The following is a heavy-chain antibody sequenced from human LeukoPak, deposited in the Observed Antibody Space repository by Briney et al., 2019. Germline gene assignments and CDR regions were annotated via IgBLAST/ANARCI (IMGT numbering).Heavy chain of an antibody. V-gene: IGHV4-59*01. CDR1: GGSISSYY. CDR3: ARNQGSFDWSVD. D-gene: IGHD3-9*01. Sequence: SETLSLTCTVSGGSISSYYWSWIRQPPGRGLEWIGYIYYSGSTNYNPSLKSRVTISVDTSKNQFSLKLSSVTAADTAVYYCARNQGSFDWSVDWGQGTLVTVSS. J-gene: IGHJ4*02. CDR2: IYYSGST.